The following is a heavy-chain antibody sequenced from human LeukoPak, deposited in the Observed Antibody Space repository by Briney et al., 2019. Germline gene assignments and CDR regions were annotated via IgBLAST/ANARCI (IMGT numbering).Heavy chain of an antibody. CDR2: IYHSGST. J-gene: IGHJ4*02. V-gene: IGHV4-4*02. D-gene: IGHD3-10*01. CDR3: ARDKTYDSGGFDY. Sequence: SGTLSLTCAVSAGSISSSNWWSWVRQPPGKGLEWIGEIYHSGSTNYNPSLKSRITISVDKSKNHFSLKLSSVTAADTAVYYCARDKTYDSGGFDYWGQGTLVTVSS. CDR1: AGSISSSNW.